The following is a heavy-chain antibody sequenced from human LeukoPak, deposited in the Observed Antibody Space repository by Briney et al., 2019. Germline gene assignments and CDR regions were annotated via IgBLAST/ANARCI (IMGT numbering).Heavy chain of an antibody. J-gene: IGHJ2*01. CDR3: AEDRTVGASYWYFDL. Sequence: GGSLRLSCTASGFTFDNYAMIWVRQAPGKGLEWVSGISSSGSGDNTYYADSVKGRFTISRDSSKNTLFLHMNTLRAEDTAIYYCAEDRTVGASYWYFDLWGRGTLVTVSS. V-gene: IGHV3-23*01. CDR1: GFTFDNYA. CDR2: ISSSGSGDNT. D-gene: IGHD1-26*01.